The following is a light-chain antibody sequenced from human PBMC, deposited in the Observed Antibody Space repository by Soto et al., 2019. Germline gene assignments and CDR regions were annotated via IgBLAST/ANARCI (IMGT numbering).Light chain of an antibody. CDR1: QSVSSY. CDR3: QQFGSSLT. CDR2: DAS. Sequence: EIMLTQSPATLSLSPGERATLSCRASQSVSSYLAWYQQKPGQAPRLLIYDASNRATGIPVRFSGSGSGTDFTLTISSLEPEDFAVYYCQQFGSSLTFGGGTKVDIK. J-gene: IGKJ4*01. V-gene: IGKV3-11*01.